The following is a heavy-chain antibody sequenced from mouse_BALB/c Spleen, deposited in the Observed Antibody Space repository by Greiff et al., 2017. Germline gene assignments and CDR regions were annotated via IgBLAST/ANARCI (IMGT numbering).Heavy chain of an antibody. V-gene: IGHV2-5-1*01. CDR2: LWRGGST. Sequence: VKLMESGPSLVQPSQSLSITCTVSGFSLTSYGVHWVRQSPGKGLEWLGVLWRGGSTDYNAAFMSRLSITKDNSKSQVFFKMNSLQADDTAIYYCAKEDYYGSSLYAMDYWGQGTSVTVSS. CDR3: AKEDYYGSSLYAMDY. J-gene: IGHJ4*01. CDR1: GFSLTSYG. D-gene: IGHD1-1*01.